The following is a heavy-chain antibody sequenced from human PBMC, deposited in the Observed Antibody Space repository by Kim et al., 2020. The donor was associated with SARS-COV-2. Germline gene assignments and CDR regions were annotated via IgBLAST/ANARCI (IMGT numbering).Heavy chain of an antibody. D-gene: IGHD4-17*01. V-gene: IGHV1-69*13. CDR1: GGTFSSYA. CDR2: IIPIFGTA. CDR3: VRLGYYGDYYYYYGMDV. Sequence: SVKVSCKASGGTFSSYAISWVRQAPGQGLEWMGGIIPIFGTANYAQKFQGRVTITADESTSTAYMELSSLRSEDTAVYYCVRLGYYGDYYYYYGMDVWGQGTTVTVSS. J-gene: IGHJ6*02.